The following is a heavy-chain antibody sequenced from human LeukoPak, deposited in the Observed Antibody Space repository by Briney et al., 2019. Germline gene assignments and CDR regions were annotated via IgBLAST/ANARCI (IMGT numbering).Heavy chain of an antibody. CDR1: GGTFSSYA. V-gene: IGHV1-69*04. D-gene: IGHD6-19*01. CDR3: ATLGYSSGFDY. J-gene: IGHJ4*02. CDR2: IIPILGIA. Sequence: SVKVSCKASGGTFSSYAISWVRQAPGQGLEWMGRIIPILGIANYAQKFQGRVTITADKSTSTAYMELSSLRSEDTAVYYCATLGYSSGFDYWGQGTLVTVSS.